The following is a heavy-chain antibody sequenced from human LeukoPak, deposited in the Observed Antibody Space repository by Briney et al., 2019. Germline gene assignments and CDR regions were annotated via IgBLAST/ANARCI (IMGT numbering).Heavy chain of an antibody. CDR1: GYTFTSYY. CDR3: ARVSEYQLLRGLNWFDP. J-gene: IGHJ5*02. V-gene: IGHV1-2*02. D-gene: IGHD2-2*01. CDR2: INPNSGGT. Sequence: EASVKVSCKASGYTFTSYYMHWVRQAPGQGLEWMGWINPNSGGTNYAQKFQGRVTMTRDTSISTAYMELSRLRSDDTAVYYCARVSEYQLLRGLNWFDPWGQGTLVTVSS.